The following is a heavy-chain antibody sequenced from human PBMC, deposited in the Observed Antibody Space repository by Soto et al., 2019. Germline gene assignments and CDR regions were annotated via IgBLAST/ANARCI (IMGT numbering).Heavy chain of an antibody. V-gene: IGHV1-69*12. D-gene: IGHD2-15*01. J-gene: IGHJ6*02. CDR1: GGTFSSYA. CDR3: AGPGFCSGGSCPLNYYYYYGMDV. Sequence: QVELVQSGAEVKKPGSSVKVSCKASGGTFSSYAISWVRQAPGQGLEWMGGIIPIFGTVDYAQKFQGRVTSTADESTSTAYMELISLRSEDTAVYYCAGPGFCSGGSCPLNYYYYYGMDVWGQGTTVTVSS. CDR2: IIPIFGTV.